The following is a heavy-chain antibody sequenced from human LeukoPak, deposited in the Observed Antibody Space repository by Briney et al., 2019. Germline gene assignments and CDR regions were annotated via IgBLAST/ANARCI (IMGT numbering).Heavy chain of an antibody. Sequence: PGGSLRLSCAASGFTFSTYSMNWVRQAPGKGLEWVSSITSSSSYIYYADSVKGRFTISRDNAKNSLYLQMNSLRAEDTAVYYCARASYGSGNFYFDYWGQGTLVTVSS. V-gene: IGHV3-21*01. J-gene: IGHJ4*02. CDR1: GFTFSTYS. CDR3: ARASYGSGNFYFDY. D-gene: IGHD3-10*01. CDR2: ITSSSSYI.